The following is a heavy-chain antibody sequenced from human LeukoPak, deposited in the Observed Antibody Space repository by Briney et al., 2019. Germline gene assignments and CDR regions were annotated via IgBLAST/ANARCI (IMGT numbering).Heavy chain of an antibody. V-gene: IGHV4-59*08. D-gene: IGHD2-15*01. CDR2: MFYSGTT. CDR1: GGAISSYY. Sequence: PSETLSLTCTVSGGAISSYYWSWIRQPPGQGLEWIAYMFYSGTTNYNPSLRSRVTISLDTSKNQFSLRLSSVTAAGTAVYYCARGRGEVVVAAWDVFDIWGQGTMVTVSS. CDR3: ARGRGEVVVAAWDVFDI. J-gene: IGHJ3*02.